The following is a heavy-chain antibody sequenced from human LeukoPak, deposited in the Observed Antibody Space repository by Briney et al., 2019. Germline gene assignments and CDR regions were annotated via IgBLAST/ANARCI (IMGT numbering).Heavy chain of an antibody. J-gene: IGHJ4*02. CDR2: ISRSGSDI. Sequence: GGSLRLSCAASGFTFSSYSMNWVRQAPGKGLEWVSSISRSGSDIRYADSVKGRFSISRDNAKNSLYLQMNSLRAEDTAVYYCAKDPGLGGYSGYDTSDYWGQGTLVTVSS. CDR1: GFTFSSYS. V-gene: IGHV3-21*04. D-gene: IGHD5-12*01. CDR3: AKDPGLGGYSGYDTSDY.